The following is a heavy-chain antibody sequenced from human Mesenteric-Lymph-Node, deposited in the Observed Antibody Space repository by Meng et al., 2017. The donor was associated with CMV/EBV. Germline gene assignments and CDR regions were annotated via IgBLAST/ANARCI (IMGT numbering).Heavy chain of an antibody. J-gene: IGHJ4*02. CDR3: ARDQSYYGSGSYYRIFDS. Sequence: GESLKISCAASGFTFSSYSINWVRQAPGKGLEWVSSIGSSSSYIYYADSLKGRFTISRDNAKNSLYLQMNSLRAEDTDVYYCARDQSYYGSGSYYRIFDSWGQGTLVTVSS. CDR2: IGSSSSYI. D-gene: IGHD3-10*01. CDR1: GFTFSSYS. V-gene: IGHV3-21*01.